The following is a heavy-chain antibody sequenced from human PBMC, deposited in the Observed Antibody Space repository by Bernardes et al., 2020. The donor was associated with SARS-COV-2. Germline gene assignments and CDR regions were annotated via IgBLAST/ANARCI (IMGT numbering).Heavy chain of an antibody. CDR2: ISSSSSYI. D-gene: IGHD5-18*01. CDR1: GFTFSSYS. V-gene: IGHV3-21*01. Sequence: GGSLRLSCAASGFTFSSYSMNWVRQAPGKGLEWVSSISSSSSYIYYADSVKGRFTISRDNAKNSLYMQMNSLRAEDTAVYYCATPRGYSYGPFDYWGQGTLVTVSS. J-gene: IGHJ4*02. CDR3: ATPRGYSYGPFDY.